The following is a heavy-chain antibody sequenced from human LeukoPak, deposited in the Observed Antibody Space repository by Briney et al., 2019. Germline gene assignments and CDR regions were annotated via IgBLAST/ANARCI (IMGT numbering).Heavy chain of an antibody. D-gene: IGHD2-15*01. CDR2: IYPGDSDT. CDR3: ARSGGGYCSGGSCYSGDNWFDP. V-gene: IGHV5-51*01. CDR1: GYSFTSYW. Sequence: GESLKISCKGSGYSFTSYWIGWVRQMPGKGLEWMGIIYPGDSDTRYSPSFQGQVTISADKSISTAYLQWSSLKASDTAVYYCARSGGGYCSGGSCYSGDNWFDPWGQGTLVTVSS. J-gene: IGHJ5*02.